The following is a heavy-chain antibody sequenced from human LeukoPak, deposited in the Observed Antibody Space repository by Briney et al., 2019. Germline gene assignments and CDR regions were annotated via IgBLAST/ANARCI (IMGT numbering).Heavy chain of an antibody. D-gene: IGHD3-10*01. CDR3: VRDGSGWDY. Sequence: GGSLRLSCAASGFTVSSNYMTWVRQAPGKGLEWVANIQQEGSEKYYVDSVKGRFTISRDNAKNLLYMQMNSLRAEDTAMYYCVRDGSGWDYWGQGILVAVSS. CDR2: IQQEGSEK. CDR1: GFTVSSNY. V-gene: IGHV3-7*03. J-gene: IGHJ4*02.